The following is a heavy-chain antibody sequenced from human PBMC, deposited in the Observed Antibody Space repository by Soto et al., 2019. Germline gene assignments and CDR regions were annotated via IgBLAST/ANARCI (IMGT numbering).Heavy chain of an antibody. CDR2: ISGSGGST. J-gene: IGHJ4*02. Sequence: EVQLLESGGGLVQPGGSLRLSCAASGFTFSSYAMSWVRQAPGKGLEWVSAISGSGGSTYYADSVKGRFTISRDNSKNTLYLQMNTLIAEDTAVYYCAKDQGYCSGGSCYDRYYWGQGTLVTVSS. D-gene: IGHD2-15*01. CDR3: AKDQGYCSGGSCYDRYY. V-gene: IGHV3-23*01. CDR1: GFTFSSYA.